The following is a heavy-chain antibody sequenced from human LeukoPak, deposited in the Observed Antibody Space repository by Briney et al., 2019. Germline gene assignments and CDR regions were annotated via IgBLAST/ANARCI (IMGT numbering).Heavy chain of an antibody. CDR3: ARAIAVAGTYYYYGMDV. CDR1: GGSISSYY. Sequence: QSSETLSLTCTVSGGSISSYYWSWIRQPPGKGLEWIGYIYYSGSTNYNPSLKSRVTISVDTSKNQFSLRLSSVTAADTAVYYCARAIAVAGTYYYYGMDVWGQGTTVTVSS. V-gene: IGHV4-59*01. D-gene: IGHD6-19*01. J-gene: IGHJ6*02. CDR2: IYYSGST.